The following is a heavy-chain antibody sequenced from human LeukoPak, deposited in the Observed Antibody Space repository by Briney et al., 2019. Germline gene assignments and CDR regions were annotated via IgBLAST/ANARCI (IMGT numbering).Heavy chain of an antibody. J-gene: IGHJ4*02. CDR2: IYYSGST. CDR3: ARAGYYGSGS. V-gene: IGHV4-59*08. CDR1: GGSIIGYY. Sequence: SETLSLTCTVSGGSIIGYYWSWIRQPPGKGLEWIGYIYYSGSTYYNPSLKSRVTISVDTSKNQFSLKLSSVTAADTAVYYCARAGYYGSGSWGQGTLVTVSS. D-gene: IGHD3-10*01.